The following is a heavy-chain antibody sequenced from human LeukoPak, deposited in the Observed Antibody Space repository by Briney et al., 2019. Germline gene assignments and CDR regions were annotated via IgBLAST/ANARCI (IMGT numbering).Heavy chain of an antibody. CDR1: GYTFTGYY. CDR2: INPNSGGT. J-gene: IGHJ4*02. V-gene: IGHV1-2*02. D-gene: IGHD3-9*01. CDR3: ERGIRLRYVDWLLPDY. Sequence: ASVKVSCKASGYTFTGYYMHWVRQAPGQGLEWMGWINPNSGGTNYAQTFQGRVTMTRDTSISTAYMELSRLRSDDTAAYYCERGIRLRYVDWLLPDYWGQRTLVTVAS.